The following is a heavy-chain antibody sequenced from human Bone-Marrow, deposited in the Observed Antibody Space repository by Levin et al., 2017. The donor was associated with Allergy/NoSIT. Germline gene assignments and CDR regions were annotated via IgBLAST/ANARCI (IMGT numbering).Heavy chain of an antibody. J-gene: IGHJ3*02. CDR1: GGTFSRFS. D-gene: IGHD1-26*01. CDR3: ARGHRELDAFDI. V-gene: IGHV1-69*13. CDR2: IIPFFAIA. Sequence: SVKVSCKASGGTFSRFSINWVRQAPGQGPEWLGGIIPFFAIANHAQNFQGRVAITADESKSTVYMELSSLRPEDTAVYYCARGHRELDAFDIWGQGTLVTVSS.